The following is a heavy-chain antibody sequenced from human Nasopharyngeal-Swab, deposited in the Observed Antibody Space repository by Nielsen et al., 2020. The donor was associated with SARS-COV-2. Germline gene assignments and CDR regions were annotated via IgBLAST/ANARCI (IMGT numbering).Heavy chain of an antibody. V-gene: IGHV4-59*01. D-gene: IGHD3-10*01. Sequence: WIRQPPGKGLEWIGYIYYSGSTNYNPSLKSRVTISVDTSKNQFSLKLSSVTAADTAVYYCARDRGIFQYYYYSMDVWGQGTTVTVSS. J-gene: IGHJ6*02. CDR3: ARDRGIFQYYYYSMDV. CDR2: IYYSGST.